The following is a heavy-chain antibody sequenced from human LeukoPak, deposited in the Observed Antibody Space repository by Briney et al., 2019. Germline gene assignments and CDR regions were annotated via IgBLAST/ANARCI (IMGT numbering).Heavy chain of an antibody. Sequence: ASVKVSCKASGYTFTSYDINWVRQATGQGLEWMGWMNPNSSNTGYAQKFQGRVTMTRNTSISTAYMELSSLRSEDTAVYYCARYKPDYGDAFDIWGQGTMVTVSS. V-gene: IGHV1-8*01. CDR2: MNPNSSNT. CDR3: ARYKPDYGDAFDI. CDR1: GYTFTSYD. J-gene: IGHJ3*02. D-gene: IGHD4/OR15-4a*01.